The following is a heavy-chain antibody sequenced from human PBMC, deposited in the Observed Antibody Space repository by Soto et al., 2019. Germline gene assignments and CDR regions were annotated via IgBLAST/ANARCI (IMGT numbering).Heavy chain of an antibody. J-gene: IGHJ4*02. V-gene: IGHV3-74*01. CDR2: INSGGSNT. CDR1: GFTFSSYW. CDR3: ARELRSGNSGDY. D-gene: IGHD3-10*01. Sequence: AGGSLRLSCAASGFTFSSYWMHWVRQAPGKGLVWVSGINSGGSNTNYADSVKGRFTISRDNAKNTLYLQMNSLRAEDTAVYYCARELRSGNSGDYWGQGTLVTVSS.